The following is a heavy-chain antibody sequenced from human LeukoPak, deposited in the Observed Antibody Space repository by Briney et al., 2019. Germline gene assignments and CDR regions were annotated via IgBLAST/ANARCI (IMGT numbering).Heavy chain of an antibody. J-gene: IGHJ2*01. CDR2: ISAYNGNT. CDR1: GYTFTSYG. CDR3: ARDGDMASHECWYFDL. Sequence: ASVKVSCKASGYTFTSYGYSWVRQAPGQGLEWMGWISAYNGNTNYAQKLQDRVTMTTDASTSTAYMELRSLRSDDTAVYYCARDGDMASHECWYFDLWGRGTLATLSS. V-gene: IGHV1-18*01. D-gene: IGHD5-24*01.